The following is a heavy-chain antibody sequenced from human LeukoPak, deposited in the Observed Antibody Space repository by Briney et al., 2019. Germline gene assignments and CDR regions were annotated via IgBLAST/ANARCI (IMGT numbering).Heavy chain of an antibody. V-gene: IGHV3-23*01. CDR2: ISGSGDNT. Sequence: GGSLRLSCAASEFTFSGFAMSWVRRTPGKGLEWVSGISGSGDNTLYADSVKGRLTISRDNSKNTLYLEMNSLRAEDTAIYYCAXMKGHPLPKYYMDVWGQGTTVTVSS. CDR1: EFTFSGFA. CDR3: AXMKGHPLPKYYMDV. J-gene: IGHJ6*01. D-gene: IGHD1-26*01.